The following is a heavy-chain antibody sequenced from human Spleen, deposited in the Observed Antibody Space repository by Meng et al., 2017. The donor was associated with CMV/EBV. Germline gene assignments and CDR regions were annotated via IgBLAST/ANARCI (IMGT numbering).Heavy chain of an antibody. CDR3: ARRDEERYSFDY. CDR1: GYTFINYY. J-gene: IGHJ4*02. CDR2: ISPSSGRT. V-gene: IGHV1-46*01. Sequence: CKASGYTFINYYMHWVRQAPGQGLEWMGIISPSSGRTTYAKRFQGRVTMTRDTSTSTVYMELSSLRSEDTAVYYCARRDEERYSFDYWGQGTLVTVSS. D-gene: IGHD5-24*01.